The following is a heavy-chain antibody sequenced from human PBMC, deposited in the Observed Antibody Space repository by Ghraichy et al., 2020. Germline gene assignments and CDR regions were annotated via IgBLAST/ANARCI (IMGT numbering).Heavy chain of an antibody. CDR1: GFTVSSNY. CDR3: ARGTDSSRWQTHIDY. J-gene: IGHJ4*02. D-gene: IGHD6-13*01. V-gene: IGHV3-53*01. CDR2: LYSGGNT. Sequence: GGSLRLSCAASGFTVSSNYMSWVRQAPGKGLEWVSVLYSGGNTYYADSVKGRFTISRDTSKNTLYLQMNSLRAEDTAVYYCARGTDSSRWQTHIDYWGQGTLVTVSS.